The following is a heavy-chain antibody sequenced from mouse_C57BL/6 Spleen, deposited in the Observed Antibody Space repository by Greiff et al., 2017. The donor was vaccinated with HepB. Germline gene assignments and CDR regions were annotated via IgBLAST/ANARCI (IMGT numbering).Heavy chain of an antibody. CDR3: ARHGSTGYFFAY. Sequence: EVRLVESGGGLVKPGGSLKLSCAASGFTFSSYTMSWVRQTPEKRLEWVVTISGGGGNTYYPDSVKGRFTISRDNAKNTLYLQMSSLRSEDTALYYCARHGSTGYFFAYWGQGTLVTVSA. D-gene: IGHD3-2*02. V-gene: IGHV5-9*01. CDR2: ISGGGGNT. J-gene: IGHJ3*01. CDR1: GFTFSSYT.